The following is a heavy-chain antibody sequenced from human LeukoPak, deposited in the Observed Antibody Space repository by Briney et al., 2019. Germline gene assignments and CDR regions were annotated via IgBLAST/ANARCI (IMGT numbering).Heavy chain of an antibody. CDR3: VRGKDDMSCDYFDF. CDR2: IYHSGKT. CDR1: GGSISSHN. D-gene: IGHD2-15*01. V-gene: IGHV4-59*11. Sequence: SETLSLTCTVSGGSISSHNWSWIRQPPGKGLEWIGYIYHSGKTNYNPSLKSRVTISADTSKNQFSLRLSSVTAADTAVYYCVRGKDDMSCDYFDFWGQGTLVTVSS. J-gene: IGHJ4*02.